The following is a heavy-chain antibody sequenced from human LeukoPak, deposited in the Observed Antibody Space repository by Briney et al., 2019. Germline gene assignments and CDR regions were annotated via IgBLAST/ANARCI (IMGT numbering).Heavy chain of an antibody. J-gene: IGHJ4*02. D-gene: IGHD6-6*01. CDR2: INPNSGGT. CDR3: ASEAEYSSSPGVIDY. CDR1: GYTFTGYY. Sequence: GASVKVSCKASGYTFTGYYMHWVRQAPGQGLEWMGWINPNSGGTNYAQKFQGKVTLTRDTSISTAYMELSRLRSDDTAVYYCASEAEYSSSPGVIDYWGQGTLVTVSS. V-gene: IGHV1-2*02.